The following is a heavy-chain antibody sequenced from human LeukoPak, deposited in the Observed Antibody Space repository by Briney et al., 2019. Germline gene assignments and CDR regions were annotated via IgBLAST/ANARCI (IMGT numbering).Heavy chain of an antibody. D-gene: IGHD1-26*01. CDR3: ARGIVGATFDY. J-gene: IGHJ4*02. CDR1: GGSFSGYY. Sequence: SETLSLTCAVYGGSFSGYYWSWIRQPPGKGLEWIGEINHSGSTNYNPSLKSRVTISVDTSKNQFSLRLSSVTAADTAVYYCARGIVGATFDYWGQGTLVTVSS. CDR2: INHSGST. V-gene: IGHV4-34*01.